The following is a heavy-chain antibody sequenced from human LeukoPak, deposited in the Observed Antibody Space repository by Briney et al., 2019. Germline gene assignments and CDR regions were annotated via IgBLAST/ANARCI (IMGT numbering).Heavy chain of an antibody. Sequence: SETLSLTCAVYGGSFSGYYWSWIRQPPGKGLEWIGYVYYSGSTKYNPSFKSRVIISEDTSKNQFSLKLSSVTAADTAVYYCARDLGRGFFNGMDVWGQGTTVTVSS. V-gene: IGHV4-59*01. CDR2: VYYSGST. D-gene: IGHD3-3*01. J-gene: IGHJ6*02. CDR1: GGSFSGYY. CDR3: ARDLGRGFFNGMDV.